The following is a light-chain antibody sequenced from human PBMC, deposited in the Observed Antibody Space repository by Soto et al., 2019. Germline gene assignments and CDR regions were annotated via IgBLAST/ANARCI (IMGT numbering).Light chain of an antibody. Sequence: PGERATLSCRASQSVSSYLAWYQQKPGQAPRLLIYDASNRATVIPARFSGSGSGTDFTLTISSLEPEDFAVYYCQQRSNWPPLYTFGQGTKLEIK. J-gene: IGKJ2*01. CDR2: DAS. CDR1: QSVSSY. CDR3: QQRSNWPPLYT. V-gene: IGKV3-11*01.